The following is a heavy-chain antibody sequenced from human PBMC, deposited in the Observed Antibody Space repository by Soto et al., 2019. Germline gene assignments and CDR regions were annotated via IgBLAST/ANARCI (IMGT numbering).Heavy chain of an antibody. J-gene: IGHJ4*02. CDR3: ARGGDGSNFGAVY. Sequence: QVQLVQSGAEVKEPGSSVKVSCKASGGGNLRDYRTTWVRRAPGQGLEWMGGIIPKLGSANYAQNFQGRVTITADESTNTVYMELRSLRSDDTAVYYCARGGDGSNFGAVYWGQGTPVTGSS. V-gene: IGHV1-69*01. CDR2: IIPKLGSA. D-gene: IGHD2-21*01. CDR1: GGGNLRDYR.